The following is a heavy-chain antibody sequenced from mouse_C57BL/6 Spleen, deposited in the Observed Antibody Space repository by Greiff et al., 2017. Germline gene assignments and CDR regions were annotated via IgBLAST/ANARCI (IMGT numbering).Heavy chain of an antibody. J-gene: IGHJ3*01. CDR2: IDPSDSYT. V-gene: IGHV1-59*01. CDR1: GYTFTSYW. CDR3: ARPTTIVATGPFAV. Sequence: QVQLQQPGAELVRPGTSVKLSCKASGYTFTSYWMHCVKQRPGQGLEWIGVIDPSDSYTNYNQKFKGKATLTVDTSSSTAYMQLSSLTSEDSAVYYCARPTTIVATGPFAVWGQGTLVTVSA. D-gene: IGHD1-1*01.